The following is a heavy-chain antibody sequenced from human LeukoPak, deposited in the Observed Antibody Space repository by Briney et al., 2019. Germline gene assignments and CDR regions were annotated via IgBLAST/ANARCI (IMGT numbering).Heavy chain of an antibody. V-gene: IGHV3-21*01. Sequence: GGSLRLSCAASGFTFSSYSMNWVRQAPGKGLEWVSTISSSSSYIYYAASVKGRFTISRDNAKNSLYLQMNSLRAEDTAVYYCAREGVGAHAFDIWGQGTMVTVSS. D-gene: IGHD1-26*01. J-gene: IGHJ3*02. CDR3: AREGVGAHAFDI. CDR1: GFTFSSYS. CDR2: ISSSSSYI.